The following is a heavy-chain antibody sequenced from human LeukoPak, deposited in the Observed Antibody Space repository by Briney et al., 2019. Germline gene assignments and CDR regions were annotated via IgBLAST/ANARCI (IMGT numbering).Heavy chain of an antibody. D-gene: IGHD6-13*01. J-gene: IGHJ3*02. CDR3: ARDRGERDSSWSLPAHGFDI. Sequence: SVKVSCKASGGTFNSYAINWVRQAPGQGLEWMGRIFPIFGTANYAQKFQGGVTVTTDESTNTAYMELSSLRPEDTAMYYWARDRGERDSSWSLPAHGFDIWGQGTMDTVYS. CDR1: GGTFNSYA. CDR2: IFPIFGTA. V-gene: IGHV1-69*05.